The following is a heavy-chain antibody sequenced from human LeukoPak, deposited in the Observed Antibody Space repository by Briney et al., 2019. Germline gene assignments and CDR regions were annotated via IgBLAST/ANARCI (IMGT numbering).Heavy chain of an antibody. CDR1: GFTFSSYA. CDR3: ARDLYSSGWFDY. J-gene: IGHJ4*02. Sequence: PGGSLRLSCAASGFTFSSYAMSWVRQAPGKGLEWVSAISGSGGSTYYADSVKGRFTISRDNSKNTPYLQMNSLRAEDTAVYYCARDLYSSGWFDYWGQGTLVTVSS. D-gene: IGHD6-19*01. V-gene: IGHV3-23*01. CDR2: ISGSGGST.